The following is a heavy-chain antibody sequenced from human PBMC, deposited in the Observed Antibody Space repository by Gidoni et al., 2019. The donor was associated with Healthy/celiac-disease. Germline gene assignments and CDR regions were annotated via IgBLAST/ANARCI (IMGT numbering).Heavy chain of an antibody. V-gene: IGHV1-69*06. Sequence: QVPLVQSGAEGKKPGSSVKGSCKASGGTFRSHAIHWVRQAPGQGLEWMGGIIPIFGTANYAQKFQGRVTITADKSTSTAYMELSSLRSEDTAVYYCARDRDHYYDSSGYYSQAFDIWGQGTMVTVSS. CDR1: GGTFRSHA. CDR2: IIPIFGTA. CDR3: ARDRDHYYDSSGYYSQAFDI. J-gene: IGHJ3*02. D-gene: IGHD3-22*01.